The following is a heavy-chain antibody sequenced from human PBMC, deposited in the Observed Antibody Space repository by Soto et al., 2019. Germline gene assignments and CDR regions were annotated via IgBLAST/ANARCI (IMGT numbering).Heavy chain of an antibody. V-gene: IGHV1-8*01. J-gene: IGHJ4*02. CDR1: GYTLTELS. CDR3: ARDPPSPVDYGSGSYYKRHNLFDY. D-gene: IGHD3-10*01. Sequence: ASVKVSCKVSGYTLTELSMHWVRQAPGKGLEWMGWMNPNSGNTGYAQKFQGRVTMTRNTSISTAYMELRSLRSEDTAVYYCARDPPSPVDYGSGSYYKRHNLFDYWGQGTLVTVSS. CDR2: MNPNSGNT.